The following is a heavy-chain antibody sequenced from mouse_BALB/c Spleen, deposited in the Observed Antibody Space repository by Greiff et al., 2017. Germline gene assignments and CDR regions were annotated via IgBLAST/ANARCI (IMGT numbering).Heavy chain of an antibody. J-gene: IGHJ1*01. Sequence: EVKLMESGGGLVQPGESLKLSCESNEYEFPSHDMSWVRKTPEKRLELVAAINSDGGSTYYPDTMERRFIISRDNTKKTLYLQMSSLRSEDTALYYCARSKIHGDWYFDVWGAGTTVTVSS. CDR2: INSDGGST. CDR3: ARSKIHGDWYFDV. CDR1: EYEFPSHD. V-gene: IGHV5-2*01.